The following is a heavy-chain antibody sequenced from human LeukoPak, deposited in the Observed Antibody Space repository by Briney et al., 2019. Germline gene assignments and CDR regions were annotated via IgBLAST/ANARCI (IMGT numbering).Heavy chain of an antibody. J-gene: IGHJ5*02. V-gene: IGHV1-69*01. CDR3: TRGRWGFWNGHFGFDP. Sequence: SVTVSCKASGGTFSSYAISWVRQAPGQGLEWMGGIIPIFGTANYAQKFQGRVTITADESTSTAYMELSSLRSEDTAVYYCTRGRWGFWNGHFGFDPWGQGTLVTVSS. CDR2: IIPIFGTA. D-gene: IGHD3-3*01. CDR1: GGTFSSYA.